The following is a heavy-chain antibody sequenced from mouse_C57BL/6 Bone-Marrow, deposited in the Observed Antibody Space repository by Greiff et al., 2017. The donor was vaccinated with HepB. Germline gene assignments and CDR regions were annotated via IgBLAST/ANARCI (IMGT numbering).Heavy chain of an antibody. CDR1: GYTFTDYE. Sequence: ESGAELVRPGASVTLSCKASGYTFTDYEMHWVKQTPVHGLEWIGGIDPETGGTAYNQKFKGKAILTADKSSSTAYMELRSLTSEDSAVYYCTRSDDGYYRYWFAYWGQGTLVTVSA. D-gene: IGHD2-3*01. CDR3: TRSDDGYYRYWFAY. J-gene: IGHJ3*01. V-gene: IGHV1-15*01. CDR2: IDPETGGT.